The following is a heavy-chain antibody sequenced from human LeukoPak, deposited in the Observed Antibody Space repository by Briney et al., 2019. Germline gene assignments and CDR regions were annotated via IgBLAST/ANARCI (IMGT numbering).Heavy chain of an antibody. CDR2: IKSKTDGGTT. CDR3: TSHRYYDFWSGSTFDY. D-gene: IGHD3-3*01. V-gene: IGHV3-15*01. J-gene: IGHJ4*02. Sequence: GGSLRLSCAASGFTFSSYSMNWVRQAPGKGLEWVGRIKSKTDGGTTDYAAPVKGRFTISRDDSKNTLYLQMNSLKTEDTAVYYCTSHRYYDFWSGSTFDYWGQGTLVTVSS. CDR1: GFTFSSYS.